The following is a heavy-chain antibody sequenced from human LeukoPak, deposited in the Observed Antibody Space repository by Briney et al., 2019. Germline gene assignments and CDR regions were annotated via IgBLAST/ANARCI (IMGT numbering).Heavy chain of an antibody. J-gene: IGHJ4*02. CDR3: AEDIRRYFDWLLDY. CDR2: ISWNSGSI. CDR1: GFTFDDYA. V-gene: IGHV3-9*01. D-gene: IGHD3-9*01. Sequence: GGSLRLSCAASGFTFDDYAMHWVRQAPGKGLEWVSGISWNSGSIGYADSVKGRFAISRDNAKNSLYLQMNSLRAEDTALYYCAEDIRRYFDWLLDYWGQGTLVTVSS.